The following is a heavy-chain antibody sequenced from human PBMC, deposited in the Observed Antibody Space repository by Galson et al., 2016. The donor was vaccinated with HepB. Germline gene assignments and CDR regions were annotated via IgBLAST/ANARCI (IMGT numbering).Heavy chain of an antibody. V-gene: IGHV3-30-3*01. Sequence: SLRLSCAASGFSLSSYGMQWVRQAPGKGLEWVAVLMHVGGEKDYGDSVKGRFTISRDDSKNTLHLQMNSLSAADTAVYYCARAPMLRGVIMTTPFDYWGQGTLVTVSS. D-gene: IGHD3-10*01. J-gene: IGHJ4*02. CDR1: GFSLSSYG. CDR2: LMHVGGEK. CDR3: ARAPMLRGVIMTTPFDY.